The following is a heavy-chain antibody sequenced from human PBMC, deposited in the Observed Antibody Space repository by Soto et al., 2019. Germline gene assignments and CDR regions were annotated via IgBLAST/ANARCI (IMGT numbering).Heavy chain of an antibody. CDR3: ARGYCGGGGCYLRRDAFDV. CDR1: GFTFSAYH. Sequence: EVQLVESGGGLVMPGGSLRLSCAASGFTFSAYHMNWVRQAPGKGLEWVPPINPTSSHIYYADSVRGRFTISRDDSKNSVSLQMNSLRTEDAALYYWARGYCGGGGCYLRRDAFDVWGQGTMVTVSS. V-gene: IGHV3-21*01. D-gene: IGHD2-15*01. CDR2: INPTSSHI. J-gene: IGHJ3*01.